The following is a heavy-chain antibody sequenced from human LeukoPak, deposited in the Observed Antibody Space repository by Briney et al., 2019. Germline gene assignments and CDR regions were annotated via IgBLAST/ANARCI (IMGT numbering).Heavy chain of an antibody. CDR2: IYYSGST. V-gene: IGHV4-59*01. Sequence: PSETLSLTCTVSGGSISSYYWSWIRQPPGKGLEWIGYIYYSGSTNYNPSLKNRVTISVDTSKNQFSLKLSSVTAADTAVYYCARESGNYDSSGYLLYAFDIWGQGTMVTVSS. D-gene: IGHD3-22*01. CDR3: ARESGNYDSSGYLLYAFDI. J-gene: IGHJ3*02. CDR1: GGSISSYY.